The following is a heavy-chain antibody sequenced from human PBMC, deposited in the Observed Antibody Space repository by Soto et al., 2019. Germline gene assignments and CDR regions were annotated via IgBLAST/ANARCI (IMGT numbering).Heavy chain of an antibody. J-gene: IGHJ6*02. D-gene: IGHD3-22*01. CDR2: INQDGSEK. CDR3: ARDRGRPDLRDTHYYDSSDLDYGMDV. V-gene: IGHV3-7*01. Sequence: EVRLVESGGGLVQPGGSLTLSCAASGFTFSSYWMTWVRQAPGKGLEWVANINQDGSEKYYMDSMKGRFTISRDNAKNLMVLQMDRLRAEETAVYYCARDRGRPDLRDTHYYDSSDLDYGMDVWGQGTTVTVSS. CDR1: GFTFSSYW.